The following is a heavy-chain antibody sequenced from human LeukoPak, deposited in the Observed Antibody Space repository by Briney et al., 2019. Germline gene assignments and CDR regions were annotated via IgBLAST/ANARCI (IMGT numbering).Heavy chain of an antibody. CDR2: INPSGGST. V-gene: IGHV1-46*01. CDR3: ARVGRQGYSSSWYWFDP. D-gene: IGHD6-13*01. Sequence: ASVKVSCKASGYTFTSYYMHWVRQAPGQGLERMGIINPSGGSTSYAQKFQGRVTMTRDTSTSTVYMELSSLRSEDTAVYYCARVGRQGYSSSWYWFDPWGQGTLVTVSS. J-gene: IGHJ5*02. CDR1: GYTFTSYY.